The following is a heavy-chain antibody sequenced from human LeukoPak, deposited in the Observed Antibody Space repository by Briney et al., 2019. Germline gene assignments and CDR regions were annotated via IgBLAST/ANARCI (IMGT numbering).Heavy chain of an antibody. J-gene: IGHJ6*03. CDR1: GDSFNTFY. Sequence: SGTLSLTCAVSGDSFNTFYWGWIRQPPGKGLEWIGQINYTGSTDYNPSLKSRVTISIDTSNIQFSLKLRSVTAADTAVYYCARVLGWSGYYNDHYYYMDVWDKGTTVTVSS. CDR2: INYTGST. D-gene: IGHD3-3*01. CDR3: ARVLGWSGYYNDHYYYMDV. V-gene: IGHV4-34*01.